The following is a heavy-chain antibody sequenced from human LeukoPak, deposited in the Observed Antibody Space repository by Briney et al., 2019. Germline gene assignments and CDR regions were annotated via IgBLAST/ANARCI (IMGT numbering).Heavy chain of an antibody. V-gene: IGHV3-23*01. D-gene: IGHD3-22*01. CDR2: ISGGGGRT. J-gene: IGHJ3*02. CDR3: AKGTGYCDSSGYDPFDI. CDR1: GFTFSNYV. Sequence: GGSLRLSCAASGFTFSNYVMSWVRQAPGKGLEWVSGISGGGGRTYYADSVKGRFTISRDNSKNTLYLQMNSLRAEDTAVYYCAKGTGYCDSSGYDPFDIWGQGTMVTVPS.